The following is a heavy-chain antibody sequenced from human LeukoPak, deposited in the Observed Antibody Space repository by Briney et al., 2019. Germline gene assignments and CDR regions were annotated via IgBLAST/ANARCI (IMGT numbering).Heavy chain of an antibody. J-gene: IGHJ3*02. D-gene: IGHD3-16*01. CDR2: ISTYNERR. CDR3: ARDPPWGTGFADAFDI. CDR1: GYTFNTFG. Sequence: ASVKVSCKTSGYTFNTFGINWVRQVPDQGLEWMGWISTYNERRDYSEKFQGRLTFTTDTATTTAYMELTALTATDTAVYYCARDPPWGTGFADAFDIWGQGTVVVISS. V-gene: IGHV1-18*01.